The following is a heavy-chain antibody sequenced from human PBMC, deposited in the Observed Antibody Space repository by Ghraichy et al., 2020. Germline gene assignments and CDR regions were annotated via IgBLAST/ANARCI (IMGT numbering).Heavy chain of an antibody. CDR2: IYYSGST. D-gene: IGHD6-19*01. CDR1: GGSISSYY. J-gene: IGHJ4*02. V-gene: IGHV4-59*01. Sequence: SETLSLTCTVSGGSISSYYWSWIRQPPGKGLEWIGYIYYSGSTNYNPSLKSRVTISVDTSKNQFSLKLSSVTAADTAVYYCASYIAVAGTFDYWGQGILVTVSS. CDR3: ASYIAVAGTFDY.